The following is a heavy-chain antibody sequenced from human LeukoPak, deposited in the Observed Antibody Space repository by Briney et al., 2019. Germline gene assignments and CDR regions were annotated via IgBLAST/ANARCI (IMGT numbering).Heavy chain of an antibody. CDR2: IIPIFGTA. J-gene: IGHJ4*02. V-gene: IGHV1-69*13. D-gene: IGHD3-3*01. CDR1: GGTFSSYA. Sequence: ASVKVSCKASGGTFSSYAISWVRQAPGQGLEWMGGIIPIFGTANYAQKFQGRVTITADESTSTAYMELSSLRSEDTAVYYCARNKEGGRFGVVIMSFDYWGQGTLVTVSS. CDR3: ARNKEGGRFGVVIMSFDY.